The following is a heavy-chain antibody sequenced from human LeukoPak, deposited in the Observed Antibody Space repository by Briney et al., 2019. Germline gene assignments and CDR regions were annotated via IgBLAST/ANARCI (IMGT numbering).Heavy chain of an antibody. V-gene: IGHV3-30*04. D-gene: IGHD3-22*01. CDR2: ISYDGSNK. J-gene: IGHJ4*02. CDR1: GFTFSSYA. CDR3: ARHFDSSGYYYVGYFDY. Sequence: GGSLRLSCAASGFTFSSYAMHWVRQAPGKGLEWAAVISYDGSNKYYADSVKGRFTISRDNSKNTLYLQMNSLRAEDTTVYYCARHFDSSGYYYVGYFDYWGQGTPVTVSS.